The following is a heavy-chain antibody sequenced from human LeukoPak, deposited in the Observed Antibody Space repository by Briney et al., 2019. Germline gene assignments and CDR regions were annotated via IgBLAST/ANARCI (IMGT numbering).Heavy chain of an antibody. CDR1: GFSLSTSGVG. J-gene: IGHJ4*02. V-gene: IGHV2-5*01. CDR2: IYWNDDK. D-gene: IGHD3-3*01. Sequence: SGPTLVKPTQTLTLTCTFSGFSLSTSGVGVGWIRQPPGKALEWLALIYWNDDKRYSPSLKSRLTITKDTSKNQVVLTMTNMDPVDTATYYCAHSNSFYFLSGYSYCFDYWGQGTLVTVSS. CDR3: AHSNSFYFLSGYSYCFDY.